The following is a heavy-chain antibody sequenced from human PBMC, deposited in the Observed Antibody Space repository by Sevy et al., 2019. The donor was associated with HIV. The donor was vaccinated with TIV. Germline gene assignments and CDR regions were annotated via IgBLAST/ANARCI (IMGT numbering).Heavy chain of an antibody. CDR2: IRYDGSNK. J-gene: IGHJ4*02. CDR1: GFTFSSYG. D-gene: IGHD1-26*01. Sequence: GGSLRLSCAASGFTFSSYGMHWVRQAPGKGLEWVAFIRYDGSNKYYADSVKGRFTISRDNAQNSLYLRMNSLRAEDTAVYYCARAVQSGVGASAYWGQGTLVTVSS. V-gene: IGHV3-30*02. CDR3: ARAVQSGVGASAY.